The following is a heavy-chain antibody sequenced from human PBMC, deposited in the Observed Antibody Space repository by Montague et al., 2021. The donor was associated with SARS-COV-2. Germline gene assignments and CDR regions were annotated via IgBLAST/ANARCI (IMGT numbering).Heavy chain of an antibody. CDR2: VYHSGST. CDR1: GGSFSGHC. V-gene: IGHV4-34*01. D-gene: IGHD6-19*01. Sequence: SETLSLTCTVSGGSFSGHCCSWIRKPPGKGLEWIGVVYHSGSTNYSPSLKSHVPISLAASTNQCHLKVNSVTAADTALYYCARGVGQRGVLRISAWSKYHCDSWGPGTVVTVSS. J-gene: IGHJ4*02. CDR3: ARGVGQRGVLRISAWSKYHCDS.